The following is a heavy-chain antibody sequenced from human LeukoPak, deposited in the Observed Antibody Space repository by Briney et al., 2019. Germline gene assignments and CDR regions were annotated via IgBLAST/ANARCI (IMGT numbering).Heavy chain of an antibody. Sequence: GGSLRLSCAASGFSFSTYGMHWVRQAPGKGLEWVGVISYDGRNKYYQDSVKGRFTISRDNSKNTLYLQMNSLRAEDTAVYYCARDGPYTHLKSIAARIDGGWFDPWGQGTLVTVSS. CDR3: ARDGPYTHLKSIAARIDGGWFDP. J-gene: IGHJ5*02. CDR2: ISYDGRNK. CDR1: GFSFSTYG. V-gene: IGHV3-30*03. D-gene: IGHD6-6*01.